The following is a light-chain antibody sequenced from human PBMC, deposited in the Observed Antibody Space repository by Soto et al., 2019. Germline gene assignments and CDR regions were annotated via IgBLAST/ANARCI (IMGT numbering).Light chain of an antibody. CDR1: QSVSGKN. J-gene: IGKJ1*01. CDR2: GAS. V-gene: IGKV3-20*01. CDR3: QQYATTPWT. Sequence: IVLTQSPGTLSLSPGERASLSCRASQSVSGKNLAWYQHKPGQAPRLLIFGASNRATGIPDRFSGSGSGTDFTLTISRLEPEDVAVYCCQQYATTPWTFGQGTKVEIK.